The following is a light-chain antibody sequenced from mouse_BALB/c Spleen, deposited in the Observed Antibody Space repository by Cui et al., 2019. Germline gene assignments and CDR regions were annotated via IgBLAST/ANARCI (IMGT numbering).Light chain of an antibody. CDR2: STS. V-gene: IGKV4-80*01. J-gene: IGKJ1*01. CDR1: SSVSY. CDR3: HQWSSYPWT. Sequence: IVLTQSPAIMSASLGDEITLTCSASSSVSYMHWYQQKSGTSPKLLIYSTSNLASGVPSRFSGSGYGTCYSLTISSVEAEDAAEYYCHQWSSYPWTFGGGTKLEIK.